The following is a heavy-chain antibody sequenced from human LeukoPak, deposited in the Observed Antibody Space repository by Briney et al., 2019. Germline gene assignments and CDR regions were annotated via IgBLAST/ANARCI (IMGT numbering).Heavy chain of an antibody. V-gene: IGHV3-30*18. Sequence: GSLRLSCAASGFTFSVYGMQWVRQDPGKRLEWVAIISYDGSNAYYGDSVKGRFTISRDNSKNTVYLQMNSLRAEDTAVYYCAKSLLPIVVVPAAMADWGQGTLVTVSS. CDR3: AKSLLPIVVVPAAMAD. CDR1: GFTFSVYG. J-gene: IGHJ4*02. CDR2: ISYDGSNA. D-gene: IGHD2-2*01.